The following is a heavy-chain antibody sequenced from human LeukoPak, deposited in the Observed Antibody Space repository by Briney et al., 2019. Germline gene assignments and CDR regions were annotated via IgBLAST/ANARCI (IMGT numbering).Heavy chain of an antibody. CDR2: IKQDGSEK. J-gene: IGHJ6*02. V-gene: IGHV3-7*03. D-gene: IGHD4-17*01. CDR3: AKDIFHKGSYVTVTTWNYYYYGMDV. Sequence: PGGSLRLSCAASGFTFSSYWMSWVRQAPGKGLEWVANIKQDGSEKYYVDSVKGRFTISRDNAKNSLYLQMNSLRAEDTALYYCAKDIFHKGSYVTVTTWNYYYYGMDVWGQGTTVTVSS. CDR1: GFTFSSYW.